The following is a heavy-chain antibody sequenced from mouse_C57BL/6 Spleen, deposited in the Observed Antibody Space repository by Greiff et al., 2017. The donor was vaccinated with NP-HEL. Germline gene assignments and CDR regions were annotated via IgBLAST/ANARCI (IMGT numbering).Heavy chain of an antibody. CDR2: ISSGGSYT. Sequence: EVHLVESGGDLVKPGGSLKLSCAASGFTFSSYGMSWVRQTPDKRLEWVATISSGGSYTYYPDSVKGRFTISRDNAKNTLYLLMSSLKSEDTAMYYCARHWEDYYAMDYWGQGTSVTVSS. CDR3: ARHWEDYYAMDY. D-gene: IGHD4-1*01. CDR1: GFTFSSYG. J-gene: IGHJ4*01. V-gene: IGHV5-6*01.